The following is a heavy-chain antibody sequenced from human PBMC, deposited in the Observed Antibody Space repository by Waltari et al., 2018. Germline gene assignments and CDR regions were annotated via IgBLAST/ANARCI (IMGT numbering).Heavy chain of an antibody. CDR3: ARARVTIFGVVRYFDY. D-gene: IGHD3-3*01. Sequence: EVQLVESGGGLVQPGGSLRLSCAASGFTFSSYSMNWVRQAPGKGLEWVSYISSSSSTIYYADSVKGRFTISRDNAKNSLYLQMNSLRAEDTAVYYCARARVTIFGVVRYFDYWGQGTLVTVSS. J-gene: IGHJ4*02. V-gene: IGHV3-48*04. CDR1: GFTFSSYS. CDR2: ISSSSSTI.